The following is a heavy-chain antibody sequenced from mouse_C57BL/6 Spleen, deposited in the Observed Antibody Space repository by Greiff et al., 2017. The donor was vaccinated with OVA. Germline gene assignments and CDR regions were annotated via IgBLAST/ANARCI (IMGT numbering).Heavy chain of an antibody. CDR2: INPSNGGT. D-gene: IGHD1-2*01. V-gene: IGHV1-53*01. J-gene: IGHJ3*01. CDR3: AREGGYGSRFAY. Sequence: VQLQQSGTELVKPGASVKLSCKASGYTFTSYWMHWVKQRPGQGLEWIGNINPSNGGTNYNEKFKSKATLTVDKSSSTAYMQLSSLTSEDSAVYYCAREGGYGSRFAYWGQGTLVTVSA. CDR1: GYTFTSYW.